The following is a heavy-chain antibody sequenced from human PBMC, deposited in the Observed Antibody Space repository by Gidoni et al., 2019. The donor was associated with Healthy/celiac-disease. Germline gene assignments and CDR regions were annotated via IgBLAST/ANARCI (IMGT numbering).Heavy chain of an antibody. CDR3: ARGRLLVVY. V-gene: IGHV4-39*01. Sequence: QLQLQESGPGLVKPSETLSLTCTVSGGSISSSRYYWGWIRQPPGKGLEWIGSIYYSGSTYFNPSLKSRVTISVDTSKNQFSLKLSSVTAADTAVYYCARGRLLVVYWGQGTLVTVSS. D-gene: IGHD3-22*01. J-gene: IGHJ4*02. CDR2: IYYSGST. CDR1: GGSISSSRYY.